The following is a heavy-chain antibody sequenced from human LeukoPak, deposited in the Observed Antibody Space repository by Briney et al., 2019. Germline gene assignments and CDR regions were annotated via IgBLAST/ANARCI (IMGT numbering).Heavy chain of an antibody. Sequence: GGSLRLSCAASGFTFSSYAMSWVRQAPGKGLEWVSAISGSGGSTYYADSVKGRFTISRDNSKNTLYLQMNSLRAEDTAVYYCAKASSLWFGELFDAFEIWGQGTMVTVSS. CDR2: ISGSGGST. J-gene: IGHJ3*02. V-gene: IGHV3-23*01. D-gene: IGHD3-10*01. CDR3: AKASSLWFGELFDAFEI. CDR1: GFTFSSYA.